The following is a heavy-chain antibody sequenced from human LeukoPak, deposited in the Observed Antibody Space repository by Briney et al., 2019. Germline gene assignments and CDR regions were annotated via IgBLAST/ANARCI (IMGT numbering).Heavy chain of an antibody. Sequence: GGSLRLSCAASGFTFSSYGMHWVRQASGKGLEWVAFIRYDGSNKYYADSVKGRFTISRDNAKNSLNLQMNSLRAEDTAVYYCATTSNAPGNHWGQGTLVTVSS. J-gene: IGHJ5*02. CDR2: IRYDGSNK. CDR1: GFTFSSYG. V-gene: IGHV3-30*02. CDR3: ATTSNAPGNH.